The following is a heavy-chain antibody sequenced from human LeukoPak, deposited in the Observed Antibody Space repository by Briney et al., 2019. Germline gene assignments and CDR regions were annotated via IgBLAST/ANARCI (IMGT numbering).Heavy chain of an antibody. V-gene: IGHV3-30*01. CDR2: ISYDGSNK. CDR1: GFTFSSYA. Sequence: GGSLRLSCAASGFTFSSYAMHWVRQAPGKGLEWVAVISYDGSNKYYADSVKGRLTISRDNSKNTLYLQMNSLRAEDTAVYYCARDKNGVWRRYYYHYMDVWGKGTTVTVSS. CDR3: ARDKNGVWRRYYYHYMDV. D-gene: IGHD2-8*01. J-gene: IGHJ6*03.